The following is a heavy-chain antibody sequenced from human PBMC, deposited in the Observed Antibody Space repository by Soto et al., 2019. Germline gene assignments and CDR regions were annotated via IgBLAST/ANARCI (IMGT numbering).Heavy chain of an antibody. CDR3: AKRELDDN. CDR1: EVTFRRFH. CDR2: ISDSGART. V-gene: IGHV3-23*01. J-gene: IGHJ4*02. D-gene: IGHD1-7*01. Sequence: GVSQSLSCVAAEVTFRRFHMSWVRPAPGRGLEWVSGISDSGARTDYADSVKGRFTISRDNSKNTLYLQMNALRSEDTAVYFCAKRELDDNWGQGPL.